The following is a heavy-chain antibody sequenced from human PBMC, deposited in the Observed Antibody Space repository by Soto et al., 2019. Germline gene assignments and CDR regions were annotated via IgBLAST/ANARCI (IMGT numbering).Heavy chain of an antibody. CDR1: GYTFTSYY. J-gene: IGHJ6*02. V-gene: IGHV1-46*01. D-gene: IGHD3-10*01. CDR2: INPSGGST. Sequence: ASVKVSCKASGYTFTSYYMHWVRQAPGQGLEWMGIINPSGGSTSYAQKFQGRVTMTRDTSTSTVYMELSRLRSEDTAVYYCARAAYYYGSGRTMDIWGQGTTVTVSS. CDR3: ARAAYYYGSGRTMDI.